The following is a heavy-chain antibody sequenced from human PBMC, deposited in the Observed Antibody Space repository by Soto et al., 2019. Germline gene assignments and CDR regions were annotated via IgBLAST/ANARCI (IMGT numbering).Heavy chain of an antibody. Sequence: GGSLRLSCAASGFTFSSYSMNWVRRAPGKGLEWVSSISSSSDFINYADSVKGRFTISRDNTKNSVSLQMSSLRVEDTAMYYCTRDQGGSYDSWFDPWGRGTLVTVSS. D-gene: IGHD1-26*01. V-gene: IGHV3-21*06. CDR3: TRDQGGSYDSWFDP. CDR2: ISSSSDFI. CDR1: GFTFSSYS. J-gene: IGHJ5*02.